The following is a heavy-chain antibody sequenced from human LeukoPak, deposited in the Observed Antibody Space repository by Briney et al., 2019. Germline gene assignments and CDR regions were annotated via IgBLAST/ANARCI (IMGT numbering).Heavy chain of an antibody. CDR3: ARGGAGGHNDY. Sequence: ASVKVSCKASGYTFTSYAMHWVRQAPGQRLEWMGWINAGNGNTKYSQKFQGRVTITRDTSASTAYMELGSLRSEDTAVYYCARGGAGGHNDYWGQGTLVTVSS. J-gene: IGHJ4*01. CDR1: GYTFTSYA. D-gene: IGHD3-16*01. V-gene: IGHV1-3*01. CDR2: INAGNGNT.